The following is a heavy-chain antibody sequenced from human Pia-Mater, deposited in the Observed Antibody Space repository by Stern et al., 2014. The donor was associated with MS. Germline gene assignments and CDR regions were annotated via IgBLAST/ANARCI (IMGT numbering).Heavy chain of an antibody. CDR1: GGTFSSYE. D-gene: IGHD3-10*01. V-gene: IGHV1-69*01. Sequence: QVQLVQSGAEVKKPGPSVKVSCKASGGTFSSYEITWVRQAPGQGLEWMGGIIRTFDTRTYEQKVQDRVTISADESTNTAYLELNGLKSDDTAIYFCARAYTYYSNSAGYWGQGTLVTVSS. CDR2: IIRTFDTR. CDR3: ARAYTYYSNSAGY. J-gene: IGHJ4*02.